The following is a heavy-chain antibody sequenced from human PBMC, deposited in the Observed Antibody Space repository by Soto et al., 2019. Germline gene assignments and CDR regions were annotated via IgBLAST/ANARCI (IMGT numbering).Heavy chain of an antibody. Sequence: QVQLQQWGAGLLKPSETLSLTCAVYSGSFSGYYWSWIRQPPGKGLEWIGEINHSGSTNYNPSLKSRVTISVDTSKNQFSLKLSSVTAADTAVYYCASSSSTSCCGFDYWGQGTLVTVSS. CDR2: INHSGST. D-gene: IGHD2-2*01. CDR3: ASSSSTSCCGFDY. J-gene: IGHJ4*02. V-gene: IGHV4-34*01. CDR1: SGSFSGYY.